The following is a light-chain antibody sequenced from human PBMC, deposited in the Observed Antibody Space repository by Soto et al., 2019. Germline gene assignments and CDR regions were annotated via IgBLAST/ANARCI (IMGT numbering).Light chain of an antibody. J-gene: IGLJ1*01. CDR2: DVS. CDR1: SSDVGGYNY. CDR3: SSYTTSNTRQIV. V-gene: IGLV2-14*03. Sequence: QSALNQPASVSGSHGQSITISCTGTSSDVGGYNYVSWYQHHPGKAPKLMIYDVSNRPSGVSNRFSGSKSGNTASLTISGLQPEDEAEYYFSSYTTSNTRQIVFGTGTKATVL.